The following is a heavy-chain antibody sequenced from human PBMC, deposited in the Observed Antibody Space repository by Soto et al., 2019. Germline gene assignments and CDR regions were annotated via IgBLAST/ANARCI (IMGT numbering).Heavy chain of an antibody. V-gene: IGHV3-30*18. CDR3: AKAPSGSYYSSYYYGMDV. CDR1: GFTFSSYG. CDR2: ISYDGSNK. D-gene: IGHD1-26*01. J-gene: IGHJ6*02. Sequence: GESLRLSCAASGFTFSSYGMHWVRQAPGEGLEWVAVISYDGSNKYYADSLKGRFTNSRDNSKNTLYLQMNSLRAEDTAVYYCAKAPSGSYYSSYYYGMDVWGQGTTVTVSS.